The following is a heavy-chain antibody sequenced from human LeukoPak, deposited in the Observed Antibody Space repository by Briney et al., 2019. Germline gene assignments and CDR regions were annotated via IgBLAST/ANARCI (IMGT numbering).Heavy chain of an antibody. Sequence: PGGSLRLSCAASGFTFSSYAMSWVRQAPGKGLEWVSAISGSGGSTYYADSVKGRFTISRDNSKNTLYLQMNSLRAEDTAVYYCARESSSSWAYTGSQYYFDYWGQGTLVTVSS. J-gene: IGHJ4*02. CDR2: ISGSGGST. CDR1: GFTFSSYA. D-gene: IGHD2-2*02. CDR3: ARESSSSWAYTGSQYYFDY. V-gene: IGHV3-23*01.